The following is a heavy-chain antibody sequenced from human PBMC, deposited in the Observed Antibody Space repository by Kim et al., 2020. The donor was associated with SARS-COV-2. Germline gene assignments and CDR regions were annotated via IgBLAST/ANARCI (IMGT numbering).Heavy chain of an antibody. CDR2: ISYDGSNK. CDR1: GFTFSSYG. CDR3: AKPVITFGGVNFYGMDV. Sequence: GGSLRLSCAASGFTFSSYGMHWVRQAPGKGLEWVAVISYDGSNKYYADSVKGRFTISRDNSKNTLYLQMNSLRAEDTAVYYCAKPVITFGGVNFYGMDVWGQGTTVTVSS. D-gene: IGHD3-16*01. J-gene: IGHJ6*02. V-gene: IGHV3-30*18.